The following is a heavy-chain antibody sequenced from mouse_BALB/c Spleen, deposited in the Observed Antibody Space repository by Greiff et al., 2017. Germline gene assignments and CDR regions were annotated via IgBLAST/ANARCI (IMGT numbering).Heavy chain of an antibody. Sequence: EVKVVDSGGGLVQPGGSRKLSCAASGFTFSSFGMHWVRQAPEKGLEWVAYISSGSSTIYYADTVKGRFTISRDNPKNTLFLQMTSLRSEDTAMYYCAREGYGNLYAMDYWGQGTSVTVSS. CDR2: ISSGSSTI. D-gene: IGHD2-1*01. J-gene: IGHJ4*01. CDR1: GFTFSSFG. V-gene: IGHV5-17*02. CDR3: AREGYGNLYAMDY.